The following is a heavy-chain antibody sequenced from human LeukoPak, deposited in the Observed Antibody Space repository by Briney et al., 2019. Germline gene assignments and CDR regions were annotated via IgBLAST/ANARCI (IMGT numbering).Heavy chain of an antibody. CDR1: GLNFGVHA. D-gene: IGHD5-18*01. J-gene: IGHJ6*02. CDR3: ARGPRQLWLYFGMDV. CDR2: IRRKEYGGTT. V-gene: IGHV3-49*04. Sequence: GGSLSLSCTASGLNFGVHAMSWVRPPPGEGLEWVSFIRRKEYGGTTEYAASVKGGSTAERHDSKSIAYLQRSSLRTEDTAVYYWARGPRQLWLYFGMDVWGQGTTVTVSS.